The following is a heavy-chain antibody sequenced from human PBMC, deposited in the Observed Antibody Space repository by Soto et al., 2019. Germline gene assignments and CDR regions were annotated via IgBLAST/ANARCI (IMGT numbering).Heavy chain of an antibody. Sequence: EMQLLESGGGLLQPGGSLRLSCEASGFTFSNYAMSWVRQAPGKGLQWVSSITSSGYTTYYADSVRGRFTISRDNSKDTLYLQIYSLRAEDTAIYYCAKDTPNDYYAASGYDAFDVWGQGTMVTVSS. CDR2: ITSSGYTT. CDR1: GFTFSNYA. CDR3: AKDTPNDYYAASGYDAFDV. V-gene: IGHV3-23*01. D-gene: IGHD3-22*01. J-gene: IGHJ3*01.